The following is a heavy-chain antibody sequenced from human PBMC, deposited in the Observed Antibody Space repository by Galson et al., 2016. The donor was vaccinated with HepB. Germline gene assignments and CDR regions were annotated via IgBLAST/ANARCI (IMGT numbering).Heavy chain of an antibody. CDR2: IHHSGST. CDR1: GGSVTSGHYF. J-gene: IGHJ5*02. D-gene: IGHD3-3*01. Sequence: SETLSLTCSVSGGSVTSGHYFWAWIRQTPGKGLEWIGYIHHSGSTNYNPSLKSRVAISIDTSKNQFALSLTSVTAADTAVYFCVRLEPPIFWSGFRGINWFDPWGQGTLVTVSS. CDR3: VRLEPPIFWSGFRGINWFDP. V-gene: IGHV4-61*01.